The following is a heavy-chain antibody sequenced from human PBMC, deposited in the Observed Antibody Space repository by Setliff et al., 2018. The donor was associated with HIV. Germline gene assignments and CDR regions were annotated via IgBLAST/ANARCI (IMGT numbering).Heavy chain of an antibody. V-gene: IGHV4-39*01. D-gene: IGHD6-13*01. CDR2: IYSSGIP. CDR1: GASISNANSY. CDR3: ARHRDPPGSRWIYYDYVNIYYHDYIDL. Sequence: PSETLSLTCTVYGASISNANSYWGWVRQPPGKRLEWLGSIYSSGIPSYNPSLSSRLTISVDTSKNQVSLRRRSVTAADTGVYYCARHRDPPGSRWIYYDYVNIYYHDYIDLWGKGTTVTVSS. J-gene: IGHJ6*03.